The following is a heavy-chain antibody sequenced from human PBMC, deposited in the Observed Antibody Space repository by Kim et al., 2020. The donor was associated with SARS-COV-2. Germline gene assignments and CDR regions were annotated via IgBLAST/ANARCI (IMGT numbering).Heavy chain of an antibody. D-gene: IGHD6-13*01. CDR2: INHSGST. Sequence: SETLSLTCAVYGGSFSGYYWSWIRQPPGKGLEWIGEINHSGSTNYNPSLKSRVTISVDTSKNQFSLKLSSVTAADTAVYYCASSSPRAAAGPGGYYYGMDVWGQGTTVTVSS. V-gene: IGHV4-34*01. CDR1: GGSFSGYY. CDR3: ASSSPRAAAGPGGYYYGMDV. J-gene: IGHJ6*02.